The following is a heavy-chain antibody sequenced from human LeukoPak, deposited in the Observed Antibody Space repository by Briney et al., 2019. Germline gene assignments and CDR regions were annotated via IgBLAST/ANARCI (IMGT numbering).Heavy chain of an antibody. J-gene: IGHJ4*02. CDR3: TTSTSPGIDY. Sequence: GGSLRLSCAASGFTFTNAWMSWVRQAPGKGLEWVGRIKSKIHGGTTDYAAPVKGRFSISRDDSKDTLYLQMSSLETEDTAVYYCTTSTSPGIDYWGQGTLVTVSS. CDR2: IKSKIHGGTT. V-gene: IGHV3-15*01. D-gene: IGHD2/OR15-2a*01. CDR1: GFTFTNAW.